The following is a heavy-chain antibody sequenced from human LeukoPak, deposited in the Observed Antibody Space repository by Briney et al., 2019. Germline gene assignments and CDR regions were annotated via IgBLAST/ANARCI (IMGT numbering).Heavy chain of an antibody. Sequence: GGSLRLSCAASGFSFSSYAMTWVRQAPGKGLEWVSSVSGSSGSTYYADSVKGRFTISRDNSRNTLYLQMNSLRAEDTAVYYCAKANSGRHRVSTDWGQGTQVTVSS. J-gene: IGHJ4*02. D-gene: IGHD1-26*01. CDR1: GFSFSSYA. V-gene: IGHV3-23*01. CDR3: AKANSGRHRVSTD. CDR2: VSGSSGST.